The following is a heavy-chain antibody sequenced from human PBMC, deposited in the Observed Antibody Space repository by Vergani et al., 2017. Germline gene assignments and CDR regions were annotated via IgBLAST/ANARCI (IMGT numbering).Heavy chain of an antibody. CDR1: GGTFSSYA. CDR2: IIPIFGTA. J-gene: IGHJ4*02. D-gene: IGHD4-23*01. Sequence: QVQLVQSGAEVKKPGSSVKLSCKASGGTFSSYAISWVRQAPGQGLEWMGGIIPIFGTANYAQKFQGRVTITADESTSTAYMELSSLRSEDTAVYYCAIXGINGYGGLWGFDYWGQGTLVTVSS. CDR3: AIXGINGYGGLWGFDY. V-gene: IGHV1-69*01.